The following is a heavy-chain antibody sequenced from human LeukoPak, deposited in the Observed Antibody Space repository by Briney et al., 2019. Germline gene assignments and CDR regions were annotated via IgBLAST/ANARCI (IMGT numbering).Heavy chain of an antibody. V-gene: IGHV3-33*01. CDR2: IWYDGSDV. Sequence: PGGSLRHSCAASGFTFSSYGMHWVRQAPGKGLEWVTLIWYDGSDVYYADSVKGRFIISRDNSKNTLYLQMNTLRAEDTAVYYCARGSAALYYFDFWGQGTLVTVSS. CDR3: ARGSAALYYFDF. J-gene: IGHJ4*02. D-gene: IGHD2-2*01. CDR1: GFTFSSYG.